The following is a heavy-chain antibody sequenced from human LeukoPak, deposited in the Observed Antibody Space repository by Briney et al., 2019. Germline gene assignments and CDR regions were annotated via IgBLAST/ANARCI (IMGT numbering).Heavy chain of an antibody. Sequence: KASETLSLTCSVSGGPISGYYWTWVRQPPGKGLEWIGQIHYSGRADYNPSLKSRITMSVDTSRNQISLKLSSVTAADTAIYYCVRFGVNYDMDVWGQGTTVTVFS. J-gene: IGHJ6*02. CDR1: GGPISGYY. CDR2: IHYSGRA. D-gene: IGHD3-16*01. V-gene: IGHV4-59*01. CDR3: VRFGVNYDMDV.